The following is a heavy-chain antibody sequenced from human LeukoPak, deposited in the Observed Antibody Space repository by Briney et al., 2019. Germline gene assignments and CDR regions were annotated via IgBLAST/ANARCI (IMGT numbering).Heavy chain of an antibody. CDR3: AKDKTHYDSSGYYEFDY. CDR2: IGWNSGSI. CDR1: GFTFDDYA. D-gene: IGHD3-22*01. Sequence: PGGSLRLSCAASGFTFDDYAMRWVRQAPGKGLEWVSGIGWNSGSIGYADSVKGRFTISRDNAKNSLYLQMNSLRAEDTALYYCAKDKTHYDSSGYYEFDYWGQGTLVTVSS. V-gene: IGHV3-9*01. J-gene: IGHJ4*02.